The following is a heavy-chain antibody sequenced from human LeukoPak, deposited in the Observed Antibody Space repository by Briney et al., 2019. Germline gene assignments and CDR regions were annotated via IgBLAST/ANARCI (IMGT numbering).Heavy chain of an antibody. CDR3: ARDFVVRGVAYRRYFDH. D-gene: IGHD3-10*01. CDR2: VYYDGRA. V-gene: IGHV4-39*06. J-gene: IGHJ4*02. CDR1: GDSFSSANYY. Sequence: PSETLSLTCTVSGDSFSSANYYWGWIRQPPGKSPEWVGSVYYDGRAYYNPSLRSRPTIQVDTSKRQITLKVTSVTAADTAVYYCARDFVVRGVAYRRYFDHWGQGTLVAVSS.